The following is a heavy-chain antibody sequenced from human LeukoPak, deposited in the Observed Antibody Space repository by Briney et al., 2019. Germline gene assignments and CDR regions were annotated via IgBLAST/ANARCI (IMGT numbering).Heavy chain of an antibody. V-gene: IGHV2-5*01. D-gene: IGHD2-15*01. CDR1: GFSLSTTGVG. CDR2: IYWNDDK. Sequence: SGPTLVNPTQTLTLTCTFSGFSLSTTGVGVGWIRQPPGKALEWLALIYWNDDKRYSLSLKNRLTITKDTSKNQVVLTVTNMDPVDTATYYCAHRGGLWGQGTLVTVSS. CDR3: AHRGGL. J-gene: IGHJ4*02.